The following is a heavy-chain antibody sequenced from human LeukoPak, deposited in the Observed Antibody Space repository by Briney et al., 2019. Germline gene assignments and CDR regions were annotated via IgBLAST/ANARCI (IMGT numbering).Heavy chain of an antibody. J-gene: IGHJ1*01. D-gene: IGHD3-10*01. CDR3: VKLHRESSLRGYFQH. Sequence: PGGSLRLSCSASGFTFSSYAMHWVRQAPGKGLEYVSAISSNGGSTYYADSVKGRFTISRDNSKNTLYLQMSSLRAEDTAVYYCVKLHRESSLRGYFQHWGQGTLVTVSS. CDR1: GFTFSSYA. V-gene: IGHV3-64D*06. CDR2: ISSNGGST.